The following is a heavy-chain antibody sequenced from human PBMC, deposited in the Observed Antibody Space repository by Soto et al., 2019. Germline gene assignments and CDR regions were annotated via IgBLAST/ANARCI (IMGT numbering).Heavy chain of an antibody. CDR3: ARFPKNIVVVTATSSYYFAY. J-gene: IGHJ4*02. CDR2: INPSGGST. CDR1: GYTFTSYY. V-gene: IGHV1-46*01. D-gene: IGHD2-21*02. Sequence: ASVKVSCKASGYTFTSYYMHWVRQAPGQGRERMGIINPSGGSTSYAQKFQGRVTMTRDTSTSTVYMELSSLRSEDTAVYYCARFPKNIVVVTATSSYYFAYWGQGTLVTGSS.